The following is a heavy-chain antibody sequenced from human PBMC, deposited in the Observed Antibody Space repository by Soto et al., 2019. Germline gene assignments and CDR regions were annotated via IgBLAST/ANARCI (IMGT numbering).Heavy chain of an antibody. CDR1: GFTFSSYW. CDR3: SSGHCTNGVCRGYYFDY. D-gene: IGHD2-8*01. V-gene: IGHV3-74*01. Sequence: GGSLRLSCAASGFTFSSYWMHWVRQAPGKGLVWVSRINSDESSTTYADSVKGRFTISRDNAKNTLYLQMNSLRAEDTAVYYCSSGHCTNGVCRGYYFDYWGQGTLVTVSS. CDR2: INSDESST. J-gene: IGHJ4*02.